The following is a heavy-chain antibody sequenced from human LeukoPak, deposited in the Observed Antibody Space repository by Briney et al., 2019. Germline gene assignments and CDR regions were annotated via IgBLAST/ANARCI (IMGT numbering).Heavy chain of an antibody. CDR3: ARGGSDTAMAHDY. V-gene: IGHV3-74*01. CDR2: INRDGSRT. D-gene: IGHD5-18*01. CDR1: GFTFSNHW. J-gene: IGHJ4*02. Sequence: PGGSLRLSCAVSGFTFSNHWMHWVRQAPGKGLMWVSRINRDGSRTDYADSVKGRFTISRDDAKNTLYLQVNSLRAEDTAVYFCARGGSDTAMAHDYWGQGTLVTVSS.